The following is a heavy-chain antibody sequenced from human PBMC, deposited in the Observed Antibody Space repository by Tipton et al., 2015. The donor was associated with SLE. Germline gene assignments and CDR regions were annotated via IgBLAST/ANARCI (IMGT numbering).Heavy chain of an antibody. V-gene: IGHV4-34*01. J-gene: IGHJ3*02. Sequence: TLSLTCTVSGVSISHYYWSWIRQPPGKGLEWIGEINHSGSTNYNPSLKSRVTISVDTSKNQFSLKLSSVTAADTAVYYCAGVSRDAFEIWGQGTMVTVSS. CDR3: AGVSRDAFEI. CDR1: GVSISHYY. CDR2: INHSGST. D-gene: IGHD5/OR15-5a*01.